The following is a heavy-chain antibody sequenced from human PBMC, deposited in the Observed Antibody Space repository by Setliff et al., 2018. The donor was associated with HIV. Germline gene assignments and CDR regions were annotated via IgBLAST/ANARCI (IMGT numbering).Heavy chain of an antibody. CDR3: ARAPGYYDSSGYYYGYYYYYMDV. J-gene: IGHJ6*03. D-gene: IGHD3-22*01. Sequence: RLSCAASGSTFDDYGMSWVRQAPGKGLEWVSGINWNGGSTGYADSVKGRFTISRDNAKNSLYLQMNSLRAEDTALYYCARAPGYYDSSGYYYGYYYYYMDVWGKGTTVTVSS. V-gene: IGHV3-20*04. CDR2: INWNGGST. CDR1: GSTFDDYG.